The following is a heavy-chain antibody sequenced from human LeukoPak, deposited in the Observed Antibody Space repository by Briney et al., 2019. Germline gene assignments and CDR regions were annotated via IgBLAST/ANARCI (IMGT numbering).Heavy chain of an antibody. V-gene: IGHV1-2*02. J-gene: IGHJ5*02. Sequence: ASVKVSCKASGYTFTGYYMHWVRQAPGQGLEWMGWINPNSGGTNYAQKIQGRVTMTRDTSISTAYMELSRLRSDDTAVYYCARSFWVAKIGGGFDPWGQGTLVTVSS. CDR2: INPNSGGT. CDR1: GYTFTGYY. D-gene: IGHD5-12*01. CDR3: ARSFWVAKIGGGFDP.